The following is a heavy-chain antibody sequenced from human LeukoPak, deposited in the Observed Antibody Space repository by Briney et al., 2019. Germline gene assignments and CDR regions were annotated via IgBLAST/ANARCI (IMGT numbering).Heavy chain of an antibody. CDR1: GYTFTGYY. Sequence: ASVKVSCKASGYTFTGYYMHWVRQAPGQGLEWMGWINPNSGGPNYAQKFQGRVTMTRDTSISTAYMELSRLRSDDTAVYYCARQAAARPGPIDYWGQGTLVTVSS. J-gene: IGHJ4*02. V-gene: IGHV1-2*02. CDR2: INPNSGGP. CDR3: ARQAAARPGPIDY. D-gene: IGHD2-2*01.